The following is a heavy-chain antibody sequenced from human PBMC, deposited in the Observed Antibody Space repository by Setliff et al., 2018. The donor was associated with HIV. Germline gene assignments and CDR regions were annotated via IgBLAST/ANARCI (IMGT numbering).Heavy chain of an antibody. CDR1: GFIFGTYD. CDR2: MGLLGDT. D-gene: IGHD4-17*01. V-gene: IGHV3-13*01. Sequence: GGSLRLSCAASGFIFGTYDMHWVRQVAGKGLEWVSAMGLLGDTYYADSVKGRFTISREDAKNSLYLQMNSLRAGDTAVYYCAREIQNCGANHWYCYMDVWGKGTTVTVS. J-gene: IGHJ6*03. CDR3: AREIQNCGANHWYCYMDV.